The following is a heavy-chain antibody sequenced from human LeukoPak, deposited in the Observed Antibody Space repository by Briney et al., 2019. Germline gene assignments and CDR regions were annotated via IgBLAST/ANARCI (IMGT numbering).Heavy chain of an antibody. CDR1: GFTFSSHA. CDR3: AKDPYGTRYFDY. J-gene: IGHJ4*02. D-gene: IGHD2-2*01. V-gene: IGHV3-23*01. Sequence: PGGSLRLSCAASGFTFSSHALSWVRQAPGKGLEWVSSLSGSGYNTYYADSVKGRFTISRDNSKNTVYQQMNSLRAEDTAVYYCAKDPYGTRYFDYWGQGTLVTVSS. CDR2: LSGSGYNT.